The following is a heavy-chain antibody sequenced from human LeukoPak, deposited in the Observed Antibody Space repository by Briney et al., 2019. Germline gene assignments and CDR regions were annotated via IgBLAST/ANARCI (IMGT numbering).Heavy chain of an antibody. D-gene: IGHD6-13*01. Sequence: ETLSLTCAVSGGSISSGGYSWSWIRQPPGKGLEWVSIISASGGSTYYADSVRGRFTISRDNSKNTLYLQMSTLRAEDTAVYYCAKVLGTYGSSGYAWYFDHWGQGILVTVSS. CDR3: AKVLGTYGSSGYAWYFDH. V-gene: IGHV3-23*01. CDR2: ISASGGST. CDR1: GGSISSGGYS. J-gene: IGHJ4*02.